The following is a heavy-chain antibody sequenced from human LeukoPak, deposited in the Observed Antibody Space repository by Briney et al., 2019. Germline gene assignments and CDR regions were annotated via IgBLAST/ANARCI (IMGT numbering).Heavy chain of an antibody. CDR2: ISSSSSYI. D-gene: IGHD3-10*01. Sequence: GGSLRLSCAASGFTFSSYTMNWVRKAPGKGLEWVSSISSSSSYIYYSDSLKGRFTISRDNAKNSLYLQMNSLRAEDTAVYYCARDLDEDSPYYHFDYWGQGTLVTVSS. J-gene: IGHJ4*02. CDR1: GFTFSSYT. V-gene: IGHV3-21*01. CDR3: ARDLDEDSPYYHFDY.